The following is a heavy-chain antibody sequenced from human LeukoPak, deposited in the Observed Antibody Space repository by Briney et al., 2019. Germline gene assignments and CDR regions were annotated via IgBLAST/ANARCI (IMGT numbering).Heavy chain of an antibody. V-gene: IGHV5-51*01. Sequence: GESLKISCKGSGYSFTSYWIVWVRQMPGKGLEWMGIIYPGDSDTRYSPSFQGQVTISADKSISTAYLQWSSLKASDTAMYYCARLGGGIAARPGGNWFDPWGQGTLVTVSS. CDR1: GYSFTSYW. CDR3: ARLGGGIAARPGGNWFDP. CDR2: IYPGDSDT. J-gene: IGHJ5*02. D-gene: IGHD6-6*01.